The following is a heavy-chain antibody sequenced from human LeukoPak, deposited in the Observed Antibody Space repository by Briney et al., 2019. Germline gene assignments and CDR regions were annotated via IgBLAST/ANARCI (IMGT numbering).Heavy chain of an antibody. J-gene: IGHJ6*02. CDR1: GFTFSDYY. V-gene: IGHV3-11*01. CDR3: AREYYDFWSGYYGYVDV. CDR2: ISSSGSTI. D-gene: IGHD3-3*01. Sequence: GGSLRLSCAASGFTFSDYYMSWIRQAPGKGLEWVSYISSSGSTIYYADSVKGRFTVSRDNAKNSLYLQMNSLRAEDTAVYYCAREYYDFWSGYYGYVDVWGQGTTVTVSS.